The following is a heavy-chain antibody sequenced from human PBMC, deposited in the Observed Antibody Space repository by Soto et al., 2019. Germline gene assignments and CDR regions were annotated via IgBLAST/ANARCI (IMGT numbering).Heavy chain of an antibody. Sequence: ASVKVSCKASGYTFTSYYMHWVRQAPGQGLEWMGIINPSGGSTSYAQKIQGRVTMTRETSRSTVXMELSSLRSEDTAVYYCARADYYASSGLFGAQGTVVTVSS. CDR2: INPSGGST. CDR3: ARADYYASSGLF. V-gene: IGHV1-46*01. J-gene: IGHJ4*02. D-gene: IGHD3-22*01. CDR1: GYTFTSYY.